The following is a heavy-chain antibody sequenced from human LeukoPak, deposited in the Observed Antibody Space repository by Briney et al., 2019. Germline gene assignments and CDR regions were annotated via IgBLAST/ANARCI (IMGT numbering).Heavy chain of an antibody. Sequence: PGGSLRLSCAASGFTFSSYSMTWVRQAAGKGLEWVSSMSSGSRYIYYADSVRGRFTISRDNAKNSLYLLMNSLRAEDTAVYYCARDRPTGASRLFVVQWGQGTLVTVSS. V-gene: IGHV3-21*01. CDR2: MSSGSRYI. D-gene: IGHD3-3*01. CDR1: GFTFSSYS. CDR3: ARDRPTGASRLFVVQ. J-gene: IGHJ4*02.